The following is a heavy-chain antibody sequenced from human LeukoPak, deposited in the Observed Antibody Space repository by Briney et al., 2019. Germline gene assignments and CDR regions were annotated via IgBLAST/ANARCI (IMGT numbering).Heavy chain of an antibody. V-gene: IGHV4-59*08. CDR1: GGSISSYY. J-gene: IGHJ4*02. CDR3: ARHRGYSGYGLDY. Sequence: SETLSLTCTVSGGSISSYYWSWIRQPPGKGLEWIGYIYYSGSTNYNPSLKSRVTISVDTSKNQFSLKLSSVTAADTAVYYCARHRGYSGYGLDYWGQGTPVTVSS. D-gene: IGHD5-12*01. CDR2: IYYSGST.